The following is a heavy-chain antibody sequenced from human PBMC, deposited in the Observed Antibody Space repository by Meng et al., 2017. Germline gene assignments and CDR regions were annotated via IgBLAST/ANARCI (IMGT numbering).Heavy chain of an antibody. D-gene: IGHD4-17*01. V-gene: IGHV1-69*06. CDR1: GGTFSSYA. CDR3: ARSTTAGYYYGMDV. CDR2: ITRIFGTA. Sequence: SVKVSCKASGGTFSSYAISWERQAPGKGPEWMGRITRIFGTANYAQKFQGRVTITADKSTSTVYMELSSLRSEDTAVYYCARSTTAGYYYGMDVWSQGTTVTVSS. J-gene: IGHJ6*02.